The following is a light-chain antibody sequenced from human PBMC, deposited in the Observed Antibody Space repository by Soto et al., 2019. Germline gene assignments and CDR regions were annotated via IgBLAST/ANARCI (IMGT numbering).Light chain of an antibody. Sequence: DIQMTQSPSSLSASVGNRVTITCRASQSISTYLNWYQKKPGKAPNLLIYDASRLQSGVPSRFSGSGGGTDFTLSISSVQPEDFATYFCQQSYMDPITFGQATRLEIK. CDR1: QSISTY. CDR3: QQSYMDPIT. CDR2: DAS. J-gene: IGKJ5*01. V-gene: IGKV1-39*01.